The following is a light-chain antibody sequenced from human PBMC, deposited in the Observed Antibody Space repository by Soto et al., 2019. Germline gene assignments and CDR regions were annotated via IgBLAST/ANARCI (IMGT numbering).Light chain of an antibody. V-gene: IGKV2-28*01. Sequence: DIVMTQSPLSLPVTPGEPASISCRSSQSLLHSNGYNYLDWYLQKPGQSPQLLIYLGSNRASGVPDKFRGSGSGTEFTLKISRVEAEDVGVYYCMQALQTPTFGGGTKVEIK. J-gene: IGKJ4*01. CDR3: MQALQTPT. CDR2: LGS. CDR1: QSLLHSNGYNY.